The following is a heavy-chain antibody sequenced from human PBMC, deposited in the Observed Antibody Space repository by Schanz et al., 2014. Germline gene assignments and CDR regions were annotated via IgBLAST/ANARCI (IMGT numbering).Heavy chain of an antibody. V-gene: IGHV1-18*01. J-gene: IGHJ4*02. Sequence: QVPLEQSGTEVKEPGASVKVSCKASGYTFSSTGFSWVRQAPGQGLEWMGWTNGYNFHTNYARKFRGRVTMTTDTSTSTVYLELRSLRSDDTAVYYCARDRDQWDVNCCDYWGRGTLVIVSS. CDR3: ARDRDQWDVNCCDY. D-gene: IGHD1-26*01. CDR2: TNGYNFHT. CDR1: GYTFSSTG.